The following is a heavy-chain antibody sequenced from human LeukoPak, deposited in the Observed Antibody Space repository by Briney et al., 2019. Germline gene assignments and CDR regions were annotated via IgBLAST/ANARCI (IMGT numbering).Heavy chain of an antibody. CDR1: GGSISSSSYY. CDR3: AREDTAMGPYYYYMDV. CDR2: IYYSGST. D-gene: IGHD5-18*01. J-gene: IGHJ6*03. Sequence: PSETLSLTCTVSGGSISSSSYYWGWIRQPPGKGLEWIGSIYYSGSTYYNPSLKSRVTISVDTSKNQFSLKLSSVTAADTAVYYCAREDTAMGPYYYYMDVWGKGTTVTISS. V-gene: IGHV4-39*07.